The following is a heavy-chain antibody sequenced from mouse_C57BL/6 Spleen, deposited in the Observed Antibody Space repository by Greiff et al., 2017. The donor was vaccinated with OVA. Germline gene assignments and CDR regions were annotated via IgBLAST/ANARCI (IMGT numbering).Heavy chain of an antibody. Sequence: DVKLVESGGGLVQPGGSLSLSCAASGFTFTDYYMSWVRQPPGKALEWLGFIRNKANGYTTEYSASVKGRFTISKDTSQSILYLQMNALIAEDSATYSGASPSHYGSSYGYFDVWGTGTTVTVSS. D-gene: IGHD1-1*01. CDR1: GFTFTDYY. V-gene: IGHV7-3*01. CDR2: IRNKANGYTT. J-gene: IGHJ1*03. CDR3: ASPSHYGSSYGYFDV.